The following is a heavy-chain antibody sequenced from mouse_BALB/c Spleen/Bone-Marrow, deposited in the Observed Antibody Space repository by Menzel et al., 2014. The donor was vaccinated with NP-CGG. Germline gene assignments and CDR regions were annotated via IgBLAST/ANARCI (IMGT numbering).Heavy chain of an antibody. CDR3: GRGDY. CDR1: GFTFSRFG. V-gene: IGHV5-17*02. J-gene: IGHJ2*01. CDR2: ISSGSSSI. Sequence: EVQLQESGGGLVQPGGSRKLSCAASGFTFSRFGMHWVRQAPEKGLEWVAFISSGSSSIYYTDTVKGRFTISRDNPKNTLFLQMTSLRSEDTAMYYCGRGDYWGQGTTLTVPS.